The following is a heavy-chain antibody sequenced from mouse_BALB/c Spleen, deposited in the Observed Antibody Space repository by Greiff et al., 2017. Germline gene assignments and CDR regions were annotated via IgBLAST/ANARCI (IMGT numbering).Heavy chain of an antibody. J-gene: IGHJ2*01. Sequence: EVQLQQSGPGLVKPSQSLSLTCTVTGYSITSDYAWNWIRQFPGNKLEWMGYISYSGSTSYNPSLKSRISITRDTSKNQFFLQLNSVTTEDTATYYCARTEDGNFDYWGQGTTLTVSS. CDR1: GYSITSDYA. D-gene: IGHD2-1*01. CDR2: ISYSGST. CDR3: ARTEDGNFDY. V-gene: IGHV3-2*02.